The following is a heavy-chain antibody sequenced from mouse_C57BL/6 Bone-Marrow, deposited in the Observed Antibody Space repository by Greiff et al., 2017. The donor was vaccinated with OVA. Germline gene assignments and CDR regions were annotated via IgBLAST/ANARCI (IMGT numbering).Heavy chain of an antibody. CDR2: IDPSDSYT. D-gene: IGHD1-1*01. V-gene: IGHV1-59*01. CDR1: GYTFTSYW. J-gene: IGHJ2*01. CDR3: ARDYGSSYDFDY. Sequence: VQLQQPGAELVRPGTSVKLSCKASGYTFTSYWMHWVKQRPGQGLEWIGVIDPSDSYTNYNQKFKGKATLTVDTSSSTAYMQLSSLTSEDSAVYYCARDYGSSYDFDYWGQGTTLTVSS.